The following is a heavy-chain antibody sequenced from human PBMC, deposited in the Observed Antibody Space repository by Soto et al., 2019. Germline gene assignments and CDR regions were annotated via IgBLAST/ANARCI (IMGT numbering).Heavy chain of an antibody. Sequence: PSETLSLTCTVSGGSISSYYWSWIRQPPGKGLEWIGYIYYSGSTNYNPSLKSRVTISVDTSKNQFSLKLSSVTAADTAVYYCAGDQAVAGYFDYGMDVWGQGTTVTVSS. V-gene: IGHV4-59*01. J-gene: IGHJ6*02. CDR3: AGDQAVAGYFDYGMDV. CDR1: GGSISSYY. D-gene: IGHD6-19*01. CDR2: IYYSGST.